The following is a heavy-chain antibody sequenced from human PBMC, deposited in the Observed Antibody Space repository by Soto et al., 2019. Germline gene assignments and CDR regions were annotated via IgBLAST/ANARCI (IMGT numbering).Heavy chain of an antibody. V-gene: IGHV3-7*03. CDR2: IKHDGSEK. Sequence: SLRLSCEASGFTFRNYDMHWVRQAPGKGLEWVATIKHDGSEKSNLDSVEGRFTISRDNAKNSLSLQMNSLRVEDTAVYFCASVPGSPGYHGLDVWGQGTTVTVSS. J-gene: IGHJ6*02. D-gene: IGHD6-19*01. CDR1: GFTFRNYD. CDR3: ASVPGSPGYHGLDV.